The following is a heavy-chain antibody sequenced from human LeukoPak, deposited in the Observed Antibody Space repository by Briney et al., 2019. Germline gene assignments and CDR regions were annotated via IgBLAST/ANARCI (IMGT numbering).Heavy chain of an antibody. D-gene: IGHD3-22*01. V-gene: IGHV4-4*07. CDR2: IYTSGST. J-gene: IGHJ3*02. Sequence: SETLSLTCTVSGGSISSYYWSWIRQPAGKGLEWIGRIYTSGSTNYNPSLKSRVTMSVDTSKNQFSLKLSSVTAADTAVYYCAGSREWLLLRDAFDIWGQGTMVTVSS. CDR1: GGSISSYY. CDR3: AGSREWLLLRDAFDI.